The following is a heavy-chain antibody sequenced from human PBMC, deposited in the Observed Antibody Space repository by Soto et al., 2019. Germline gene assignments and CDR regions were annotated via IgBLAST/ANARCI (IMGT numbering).Heavy chain of an antibody. CDR2: ISWNSGSI. CDR3: AKKSGSYLRGAFDI. Sequence: GGSLRLSCAASGFTFDDYAMHWVRQAPGKGLEWVSGISWNSGSIGYADSVKGRFTISRDNAKNSLYLQMNSLRAEDTALYYCAKKSGSYLRGAFDIWGKGTMVTVSS. CDR1: GFTFDDYA. V-gene: IGHV3-9*01. D-gene: IGHD1-26*01. J-gene: IGHJ3*02.